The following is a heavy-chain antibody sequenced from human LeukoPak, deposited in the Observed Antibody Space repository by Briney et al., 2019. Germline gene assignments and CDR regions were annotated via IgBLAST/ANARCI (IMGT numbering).Heavy chain of an antibody. D-gene: IGHD3-10*01. V-gene: IGHV3-48*04. J-gene: IGHJ3*02. CDR3: ARGRSITILRGVAISDGFDI. CDR1: GFTFSSYS. CDR2: ISSSSSTI. Sequence: PGGSLRLSCAASGFTFSSYSMNWVRQAPGKGLEGVSYISSSSSTIYYADSVKGRFTISRDNAKNSLYLHMNSLRPDDTAVYYCARGRSITILRGVAISDGFDIWGQGTKVTVS.